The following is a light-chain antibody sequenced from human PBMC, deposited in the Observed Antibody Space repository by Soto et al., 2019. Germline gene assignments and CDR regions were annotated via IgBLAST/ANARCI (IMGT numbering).Light chain of an antibody. CDR1: QSISSW. Sequence: DIQMTQSPSTLSASVGDRVTITCRASQSISSWLVWYQQKPGKAPKLLIYKASSLESGVPSRFSGSGSGTEFTLNISSLQPDDFATYYCQQYNSYRTFGQGTKVEIK. V-gene: IGKV1-5*03. J-gene: IGKJ1*01. CDR3: QQYNSYRT. CDR2: KAS.